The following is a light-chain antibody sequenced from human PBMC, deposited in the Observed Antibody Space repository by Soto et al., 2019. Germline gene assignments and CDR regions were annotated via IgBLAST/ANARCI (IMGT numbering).Light chain of an antibody. CDR3: SSYKTSSTWV. CDR1: SSDVGGYNY. CDR2: EVS. V-gene: IGLV2-14*01. J-gene: IGLJ3*02. Sequence: QPVLTQPASVSGSPGQSITISCTGTSSDVGGYNYVSWYQQHPGKAPKLIIYEVSNRPSGVSNRFSGSKSGNTASLTISGLQAEDEADYYCSSYKTSSTWVFGGGTKLTVL.